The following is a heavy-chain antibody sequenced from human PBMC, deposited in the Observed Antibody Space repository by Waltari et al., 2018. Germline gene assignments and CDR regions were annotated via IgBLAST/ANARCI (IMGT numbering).Heavy chain of an antibody. Sequence: QVQLQESGPGLVKPSQTLSLTCPVSGGSISSGDYYWSWLRPPPGKGLEWIGYIYYSGSTYYNPSLKSRVTISVDTSKNQFSLKLSSVTAADTAVYYCARGPGIAARPAGNWFDPWGQGTLVTVSS. CDR3: ARGPGIAARPAGNWFDP. CDR1: GGSISSGDYY. CDR2: IYYSGST. D-gene: IGHD6-6*01. J-gene: IGHJ5*02. V-gene: IGHV4-30-4*08.